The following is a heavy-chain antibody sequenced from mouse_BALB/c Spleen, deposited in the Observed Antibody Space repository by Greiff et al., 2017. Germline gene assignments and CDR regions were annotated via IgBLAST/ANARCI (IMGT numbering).Heavy chain of an antibody. CDR2: IYPGDGDT. D-gene: IGHD1-1*01. Sequence: VKLVESGAELARPGASVKLSCKASGYTFTSYWMQWVKQRPGQGLEWIGAIYPGDGDTRYTQKFKGKATLTADKSSSTAYMQLSSLASEDSAVYYCTRTDYYGSWFAYWGQGTLVTVSA. CDR3: TRTDYYGSWFAY. J-gene: IGHJ3*01. CDR1: GYTFTSYW. V-gene: IGHV1-87*01.